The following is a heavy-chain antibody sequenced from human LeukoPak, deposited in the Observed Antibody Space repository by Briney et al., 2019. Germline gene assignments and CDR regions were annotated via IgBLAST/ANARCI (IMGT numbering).Heavy chain of an antibody. CDR2: ISGSGGST. Sequence: GGSLRLSCAASGFTFSSYAMTWVRQAPGKGLEWVSAISGSGGSTYYADSVKGRFTMSRDNSKNTLYLQMNSLRAEDTAVYYCARQTVGANQYWGQGTLVTVSS. CDR1: GFTFSSYA. CDR3: ARQTVGANQY. J-gene: IGHJ4*02. D-gene: IGHD1-26*01. V-gene: IGHV3-23*01.